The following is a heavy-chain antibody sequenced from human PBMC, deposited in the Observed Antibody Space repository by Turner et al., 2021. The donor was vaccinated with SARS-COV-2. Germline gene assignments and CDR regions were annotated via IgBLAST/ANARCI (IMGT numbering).Heavy chain of an antibody. J-gene: IGHJ4*02. CDR2: ISGSGGTT. D-gene: IGHD3-22*01. CDR3: AKADRVMIVVVITLFDY. Sequence: EVQLLESGGGLVQPGWSLRLSCAAPGFTFSCYAMSWVRQAQGKGLEWVSAISGSGGTTYYADSVKGRFTISRDNSKNTLFLQMNSLRAEDTAVYYCAKADRVMIVVVITLFDYWGQGTLVTVSS. V-gene: IGHV3-23*01. CDR1: GFTFSCYA.